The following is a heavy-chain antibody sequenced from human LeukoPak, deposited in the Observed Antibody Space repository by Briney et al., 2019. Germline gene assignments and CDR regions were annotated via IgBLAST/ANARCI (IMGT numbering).Heavy chain of an antibody. CDR2: IYYSEST. CDR3: ARHWGIVGAAYAFDI. J-gene: IGHJ3*02. CDR1: GGSISSYY. V-gene: IGHV4-59*08. Sequence: SETLSLTCTVSGGSISSYYWSWIRQPPGKGLEWIGYIYYSESTNYNPSLKSRVAMSVDSSKNQFSLKMISVTAADTAMYYCARHWGIVGAAYAFDIWGQGTTVTVSS. D-gene: IGHD1-26*01.